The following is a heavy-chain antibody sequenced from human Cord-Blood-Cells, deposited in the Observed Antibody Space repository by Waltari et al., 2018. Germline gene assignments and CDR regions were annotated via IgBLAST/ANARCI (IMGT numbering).Heavy chain of an antibody. CDR1: GGTFSSYA. V-gene: IGHV1-69*01. CDR2: IIPIFGTA. CDR3: ARGGDGYKLYYYYGMDV. J-gene: IGHJ6*02. Sequence: QVQLVQSGAEVKKPGSSVKVSCKASGGTFSSYAISWVRPAPGQGLEWMGGIIPIFGTANYAQKFQGRVTITADESTSTAYMELSSLRSEDTAVYYCARGGDGYKLYYYYGMDVWGQGTTVTVSS. D-gene: IGHD5-12*01.